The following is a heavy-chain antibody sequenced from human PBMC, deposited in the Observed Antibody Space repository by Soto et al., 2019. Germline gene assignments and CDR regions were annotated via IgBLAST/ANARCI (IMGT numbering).Heavy chain of an antibody. V-gene: IGHV1-69*13. CDR2: IIPIFGTA. CDR3: ARDYCSSTSCPAYYDGMDV. Sequence: GASVKVSCKASGGTFSSYAISWVRQAPGQGLEWMGGIIPIFGTANYAQKFQGRVTITADESTSTAYMELSSRRSEDTAVYYCARDYCSSTSCPAYYDGMDVWGQGSTVTVSS. D-gene: IGHD2-2*01. CDR1: GGTFSSYA. J-gene: IGHJ6*02.